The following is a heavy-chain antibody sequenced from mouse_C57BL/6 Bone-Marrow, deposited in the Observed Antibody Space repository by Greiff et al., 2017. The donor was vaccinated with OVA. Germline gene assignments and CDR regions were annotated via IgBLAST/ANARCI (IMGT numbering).Heavy chain of an antibody. V-gene: IGHV1-55*01. D-gene: IGHD1-1*01. CDR2: IYPGSGST. Sequence: VQPQQPGAELVKPGASVKMSCKASGYTFTSYWITWVKQRPGQGLEWIGDIYPGSGSTNYNEKFKSKATLTVDTSSSTAYMQLSSLTSEDSAVYYCASPIYYYGSSYVTYWGQGTTLTVSS. CDR1: GYTFTSYW. J-gene: IGHJ2*01. CDR3: ASPIYYYGSSYVTY.